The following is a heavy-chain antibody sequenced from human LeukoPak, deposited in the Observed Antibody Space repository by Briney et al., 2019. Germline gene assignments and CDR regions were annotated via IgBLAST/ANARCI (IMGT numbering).Heavy chain of an antibody. Sequence: GASVKVSCKASGYTFTSYGISWVRQAPGQGLEWMGWISAYSGNTNYAQKLQGRVTMTTDTSTSTAYMELRSLRSDDTAVYYCARDLNTAMVFYYFDYWGQGTLVTVSS. CDR2: ISAYSGNT. D-gene: IGHD5-18*01. J-gene: IGHJ4*02. V-gene: IGHV1-18*01. CDR1: GYTFTSYG. CDR3: ARDLNTAMVFYYFDY.